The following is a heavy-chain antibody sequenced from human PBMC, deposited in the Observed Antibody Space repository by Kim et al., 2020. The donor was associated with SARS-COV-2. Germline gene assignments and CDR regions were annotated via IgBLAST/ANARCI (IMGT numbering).Heavy chain of an antibody. CDR1: GYTFTSYG. V-gene: IGHV1-18*01. D-gene: IGHD3-9*01. J-gene: IGHJ6*02. CDR3: ARGWDYDILTGYLPDYYYYGMDV. CDR2: ISAYNGNT. Sequence: ASVKVSCKASGYTFTSYGISWVRQAPGQGLEWMGWISAYNGNTNYAQKLQGRVTMTTDTSTSTAYMELRSLRSDDTAVYYCARGWDYDILTGYLPDYYYYGMDVWGQGTTVTVS.